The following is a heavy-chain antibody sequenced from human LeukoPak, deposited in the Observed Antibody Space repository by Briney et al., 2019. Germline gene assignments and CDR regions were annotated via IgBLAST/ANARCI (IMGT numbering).Heavy chain of an antibody. CDR3: AREKLEPLKIGAYYSDY. D-gene: IGHD1-1*01. CDR2: IYTSGST. Sequence: SETLSLTCTVSGGSISSYYWSWIRQPAGKGLEWIGRIYTSGSTNYNPSLKSRVTMSVDTSKNQFSLKLSSVTAADTAVYYCAREKLEPLKIGAYYSDYWGQGTLVTVSS. J-gene: IGHJ4*02. V-gene: IGHV4-4*07. CDR1: GGSISSYY.